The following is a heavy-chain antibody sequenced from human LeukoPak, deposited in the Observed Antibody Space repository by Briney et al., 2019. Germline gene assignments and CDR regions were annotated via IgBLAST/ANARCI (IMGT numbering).Heavy chain of an antibody. V-gene: IGHV3-23*01. D-gene: IGHD3-9*01. CDR2: ITGGGSGI. Sequence: PGGSLRLSCAASGFAFSNYAMSWDRQAPGKGLEWVSAITGGGSGIYYADSMKSRFTISRDNSKNTLYLQINSLRAEDTAVYYCAKWGDYDVLTGYYVSDYWGQGTLVTVSS. J-gene: IGHJ4*02. CDR1: GFAFSNYA. CDR3: AKWGDYDVLTGYYVSDY.